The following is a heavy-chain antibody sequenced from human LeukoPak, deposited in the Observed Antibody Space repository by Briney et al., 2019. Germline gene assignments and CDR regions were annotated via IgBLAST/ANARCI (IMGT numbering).Heavy chain of an antibody. J-gene: IGHJ5*02. V-gene: IGHV1-18*01. CDR2: ISAYNGNT. Sequence: ASVKVSCKASGYTFTSYGISWVRQAPGQGLEWMGWISAYNGNTNYAQKLQGRVTMTTDTSTSTAYMELRSLRSDDTAVYYCARDYDILTGYYRAINWFDPWGQGTLVTVSS. CDR3: ARDYDILTGYYRAINWFDP. CDR1: GYTFTSYG. D-gene: IGHD3-9*01.